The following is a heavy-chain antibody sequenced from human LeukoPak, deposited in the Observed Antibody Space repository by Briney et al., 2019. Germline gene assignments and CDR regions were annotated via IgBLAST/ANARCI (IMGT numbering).Heavy chain of an antibody. V-gene: IGHV4-34*01. CDR1: GFTSSSYA. D-gene: IGHD2-2*01. J-gene: IGHJ6*02. CDR2: INHSGST. CDR3: ARPRLRAPEYCSSTSCSAGMDV. Sequence: PGGSLRLSCAASGFTSSSYAMSWVRQPPGKGLEWIGEINHSGSTNYNPSLKSRVTISVDTSKNQFSLKLSSVTAADTAVYYCARPRLRAPEYCSSTSCSAGMDVWGQGTTVTVSS.